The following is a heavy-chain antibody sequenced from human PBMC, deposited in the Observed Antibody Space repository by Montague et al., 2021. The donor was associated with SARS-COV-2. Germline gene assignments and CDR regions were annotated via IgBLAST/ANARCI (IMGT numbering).Heavy chain of an antibody. CDR3: ARGGGYCSGGSCYYWFDP. V-gene: IGHV4-59*01. CDR1: GGSISNYF. D-gene: IGHD2-15*01. CDR2: IYYIGRT. Sequence: SETLSLTCTVSGGSISNYFWSWIRQPPRKGLEWIGYIYYIGRTNYNPSLKSRVTISVDTSKNQFSLKLNSVTAADTAVYYCARGGGYCSGGSCYYWFDPWGQGTLVTVSS. J-gene: IGHJ5*02.